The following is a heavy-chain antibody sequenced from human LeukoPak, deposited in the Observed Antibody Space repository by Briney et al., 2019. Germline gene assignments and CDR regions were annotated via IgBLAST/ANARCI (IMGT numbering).Heavy chain of an antibody. Sequence: ASVKVSCKASGGTFSSYAISWVRQAPGQGLEWMGRIIPILGIANYAQKFQGRVTITADKSTSTAYMELSSLRSEDTAVHYCAREELPATLIDYWGQGTLVTVSS. D-gene: IGHD1-26*01. CDR1: GGTFSSYA. CDR3: AREELPATLIDY. CDR2: IIPILGIA. V-gene: IGHV1-69*04. J-gene: IGHJ4*02.